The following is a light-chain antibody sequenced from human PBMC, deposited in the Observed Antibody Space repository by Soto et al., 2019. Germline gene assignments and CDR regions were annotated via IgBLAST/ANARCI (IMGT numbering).Light chain of an antibody. CDR2: EVS. Sequence: QSVLTQPASVSGSPGQSITISCTGTSSDVGGYNYVSWYQQHPGKAPKLMIYEVSNRPSGVSNRFSGSKSGNTASLTISGLQAEDEADYYCQSYDTSLRGWVFGGGTKLTVL. CDR3: QSYDTSLRGWV. V-gene: IGLV2-14*01. J-gene: IGLJ3*02. CDR1: SSDVGGYNY.